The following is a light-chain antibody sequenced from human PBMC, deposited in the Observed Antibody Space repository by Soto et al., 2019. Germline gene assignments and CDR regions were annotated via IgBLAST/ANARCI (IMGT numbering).Light chain of an antibody. Sequence: QSVLTPAPSASGTPGQRVTISCSGSRSNIGSNTVNWYQQLPGTAPKLLIFISSQRPSGVPDRFSGSKSGTSASLAISGLQAEDEADYFCATWDDSLSAVVVGGGTKLTVL. CDR1: RSNIGSNT. V-gene: IGLV1-44*01. J-gene: IGLJ2*01. CDR2: ISS. CDR3: ATWDDSLSAVV.